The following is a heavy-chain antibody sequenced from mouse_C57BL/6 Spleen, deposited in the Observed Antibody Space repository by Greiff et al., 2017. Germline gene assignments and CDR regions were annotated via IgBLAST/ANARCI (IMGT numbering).Heavy chain of an antibody. Sequence: VQLQQSGAELVRPGASVKLSCKASGYTFTDYYINWVKQRPGQGLEWIARIYPGSGHTYYNEKFKGKATLTAGKTSSTAYMQLSSLTSEDSAVFFCGREAAQALYCYAMDDWGQGTSVTVSS. CDR2: IYPGSGHT. J-gene: IGHJ4*01. CDR3: GREAAQALYCYAMDD. D-gene: IGHD3-2*02. CDR1: GYTFTDYY. V-gene: IGHV1-76*01.